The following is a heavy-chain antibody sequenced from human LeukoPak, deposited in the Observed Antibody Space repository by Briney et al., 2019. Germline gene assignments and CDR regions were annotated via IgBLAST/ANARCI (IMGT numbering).Heavy chain of an antibody. CDR1: GGSFSGYY. CDR3: AREGIVVVVAAIGFDY. D-gene: IGHD2-15*01. Sequence: PSETLSLTCAVYGGSFSGYYWSWIRQPPGKGLEWIGEINHSGSTNYNPSLKSRVTISVDTSKNQFSLKLSSVTAADTAVYYCAREGIVVVVAAIGFDYWGQGTLVTVSS. CDR2: INHSGST. V-gene: IGHV4-34*01. J-gene: IGHJ4*02.